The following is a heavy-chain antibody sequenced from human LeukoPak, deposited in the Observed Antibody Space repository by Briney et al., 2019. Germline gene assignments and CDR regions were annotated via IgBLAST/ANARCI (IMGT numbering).Heavy chain of an antibody. D-gene: IGHD4-17*01. CDR3: ARALTTVTQYYFDY. CDR1: GGSISRSNW. J-gene: IGHJ4*02. Sequence: SETLSLTCAVSGGSISRSNWWSWVRQPPGKGLEWIGEIYHSGSTNYNPSLKSRVNISVDKSKKQFSLKLSSVTAADTAVYYCARALTTVTQYYFDYWGQGTLVTVSS. V-gene: IGHV4-4*02. CDR2: IYHSGST.